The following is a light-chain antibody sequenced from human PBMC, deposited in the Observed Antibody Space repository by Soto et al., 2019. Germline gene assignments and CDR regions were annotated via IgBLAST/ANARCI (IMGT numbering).Light chain of an antibody. V-gene: IGLV2-14*03. Sequence: QSVLTQPASVSASPGQSITISCTGTSSDVGTYKYVSWYQHHPGKAPKLMIYDVSNRPSCVSNRFSGSKSGNTASLIISGLQTEDEADYYCSSYTTSSTLVFGGGTKVTVL. CDR2: DVS. J-gene: IGLJ2*01. CDR1: SSDVGTYKY. CDR3: SSYTTSSTLV.